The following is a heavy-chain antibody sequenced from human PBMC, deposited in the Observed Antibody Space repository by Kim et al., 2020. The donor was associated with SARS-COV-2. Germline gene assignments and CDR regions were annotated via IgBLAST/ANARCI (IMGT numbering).Heavy chain of an antibody. J-gene: IGHJ5*02. D-gene: IGHD6-13*01. CDR1: GGSISSSSYY. V-gene: IGHV4-39*07. CDR2: IYYSGST. Sequence: SETLSLTCTVSGGSISSSSYYWGWIRQPPGKGLEWIGSIYYSGSTYYNPSLKSRVTISVDTSKNQFSLKLSSVTAADTAVYYCARDFGGWRGIAAAGNSKLSNWFDPWGQGTLVTVSS. CDR3: ARDFGGWRGIAAAGNSKLSNWFDP.